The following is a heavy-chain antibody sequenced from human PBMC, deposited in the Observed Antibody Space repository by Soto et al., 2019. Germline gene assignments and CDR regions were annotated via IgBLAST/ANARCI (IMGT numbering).Heavy chain of an antibody. Sequence: PGGSLRLSCAASGFTVSSNYMSWVRQAPGKGLEWVSAISGSGGSTYYADSVKGRFTISRDNSKNTLYLQMNSLRAEDTAVYYCAKEDIVVVVAAKGDAFDISGQGTMVTVSS. V-gene: IGHV3-23*01. D-gene: IGHD2-15*01. CDR1: GFTVSSNY. J-gene: IGHJ3*02. CDR2: ISGSGGST. CDR3: AKEDIVVVVAAKGDAFDI.